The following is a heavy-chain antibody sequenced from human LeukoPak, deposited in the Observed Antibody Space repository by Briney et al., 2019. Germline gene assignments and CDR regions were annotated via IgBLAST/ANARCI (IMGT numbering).Heavy chain of an antibody. D-gene: IGHD2-21*02. CDR1: GFTLSSHG. CDR2: IWFDGITK. V-gene: IGHV3-33*01. Sequence: PGGSLRLSCAASGFTLSSHGMHWVRQAPGKGLEWVAVIWFDGITKYCADSVKGRFTISRDTSNNTLYLQMNSLRAEDTAVYYCAREVDGDYYFDYWGRGTQVTVSS. CDR3: AREVDGDYYFDY. J-gene: IGHJ4*02.